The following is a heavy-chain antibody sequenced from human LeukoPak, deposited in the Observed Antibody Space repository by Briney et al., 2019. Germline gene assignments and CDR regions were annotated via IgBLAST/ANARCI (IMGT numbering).Heavy chain of an antibody. CDR2: INPNSGGT. V-gene: IGHV1-2*02. Sequence: ASVKVSCKASGYTFTGYYMHWVRQAPGQGLEWMGWINPNSGGTNYPQKLQGRVTMTTDTSTSTAYMELRSLRSDDTAVYYCARDFSSGWDLFDYWGQGTLVTVSS. D-gene: IGHD1-26*01. CDR3: ARDFSSGWDLFDY. CDR1: GYTFTGYY. J-gene: IGHJ4*02.